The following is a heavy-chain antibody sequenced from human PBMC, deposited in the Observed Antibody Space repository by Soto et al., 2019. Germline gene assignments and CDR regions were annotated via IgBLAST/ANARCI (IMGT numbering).Heavy chain of an antibody. D-gene: IGHD4-17*01. CDR2: INPNSGGT. J-gene: IGHJ4*02. CDR3: ARAITIGTLRFRTEGYYFDY. V-gene: IGHV1-2*04. Sequence: ASVKVSFKASGYTFTGYYMHWVRQAPGQGLEWMGWINPNSGGTNYAQKFQGWVTMTRDTSISTAYMELSRLRSDDTAVYYCARAITIGTLRFRTEGYYFDYWGQGTLVTVSS. CDR1: GYTFTGYY.